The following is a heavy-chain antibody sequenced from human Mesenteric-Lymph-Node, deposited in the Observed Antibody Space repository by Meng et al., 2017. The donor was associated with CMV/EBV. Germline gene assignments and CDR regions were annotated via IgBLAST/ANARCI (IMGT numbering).Heavy chain of an antibody. Sequence: QLRLRESGPGQVKPSVTLSLTFTVSGDSISSFCDWGWIRQPPGRGLEWIGSVHYTGSTYYSPSLKSRVTVSVDTSKNQFSLRLTSVTAADTAVYYCARPFPSWQSPRLDPFGAWGQGTLVTVSS. CDR1: GDSISSFCD. CDR3: ARPFPSWQSPRLDPFGA. J-gene: IGHJ5*02. V-gene: IGHV4-39*01. CDR2: VHYTGST. D-gene: IGHD6-19*01.